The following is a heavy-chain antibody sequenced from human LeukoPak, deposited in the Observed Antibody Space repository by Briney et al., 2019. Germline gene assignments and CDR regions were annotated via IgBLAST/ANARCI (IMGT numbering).Heavy chain of an antibody. Sequence: GGSLRLSCAASGFTFSSYGMSWVRQAPGKGLEWVSAISGSGGNTYYADSVKGRFTISRDNSKNTLYLQMNSLRAEDTAVYYCAKAWHYYDSSGYYPEYYFDYWGQGTPVTVSS. D-gene: IGHD3-22*01. J-gene: IGHJ4*02. CDR3: AKAWHYYDSSGYYPEYYFDY. CDR1: GFTFSSYG. CDR2: ISGSGGNT. V-gene: IGHV3-23*01.